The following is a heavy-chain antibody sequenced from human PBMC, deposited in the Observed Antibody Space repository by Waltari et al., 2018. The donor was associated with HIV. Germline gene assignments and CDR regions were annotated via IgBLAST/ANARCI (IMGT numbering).Heavy chain of an antibody. CDR3: ARGNHRTAPQGYYYGMDV. Sequence: QVQLQQWGAGLLKPSETLSLTFAVYGGSFSGYYCSWHRQPPGQGLEWIGEINHSGSTNYNPSLKSRVTISVDTSKNQFSLKLSSVTAADTAVYYCARGNHRTAPQGYYYGMDVWGQGTTVTVSS. V-gene: IGHV4-34*01. CDR1: GGSFSGYY. D-gene: IGHD5-18*01. J-gene: IGHJ6*02. CDR2: INHSGST.